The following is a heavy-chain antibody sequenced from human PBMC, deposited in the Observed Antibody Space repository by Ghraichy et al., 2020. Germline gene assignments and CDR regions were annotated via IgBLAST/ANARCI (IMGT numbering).Heavy chain of an antibody. D-gene: IGHD4-23*01. Sequence: GSLRLSCVGSGFTFSGYSLTWVRQSPGKGLEWVSHISSSSRTIFYADSVKGRFTISRDNARNSLYLQMNSLRNEDTAVYYCARHSAVVRFYYYDGLDVWGQGTTVTVSS. CDR2: ISSSSRTI. V-gene: IGHV3-48*02. CDR3: ARHSAVVRFYYYDGLDV. J-gene: IGHJ6*02. CDR1: GFTFSGYS.